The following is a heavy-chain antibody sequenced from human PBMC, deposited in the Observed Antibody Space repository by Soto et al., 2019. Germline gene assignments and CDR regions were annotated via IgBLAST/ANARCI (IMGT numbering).Heavy chain of an antibody. D-gene: IGHD6-19*01. Sequence: QVQLLQSGAEVKKPGSSVRVSCEASGGTFRTYAISWVRQAPGQGLEWMGEIIPIFGTINYAQKFQGRLTITAAASTATVYMDPRSLRSDDTALYYCAKGAVAGTPTSYYYYGMDVWGQGTTVTVSS. CDR2: IIPIFGTI. CDR3: AKGAVAGTPTSYYYYGMDV. CDR1: GGTFRTYA. J-gene: IGHJ6*02. V-gene: IGHV1-69*12.